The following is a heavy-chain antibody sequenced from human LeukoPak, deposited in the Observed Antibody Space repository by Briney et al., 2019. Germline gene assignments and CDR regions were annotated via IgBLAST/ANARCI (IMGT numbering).Heavy chain of an antibody. CDR2: INPSGGST. CDR1: GGTFSSYA. V-gene: IGHV1-46*01. D-gene: IGHD3-10*01. Sequence: ASVKVSCKASGGTFSSYAISWVRQAPGQGLEWMGIINPSGGSTNYAQDFQGRVTMTRDTSTSTVYMELSSLRSEDTAVYYCARVSMVRGVRFDYWGQGTLVTVSS. CDR3: ARVSMVRGVRFDY. J-gene: IGHJ4*02.